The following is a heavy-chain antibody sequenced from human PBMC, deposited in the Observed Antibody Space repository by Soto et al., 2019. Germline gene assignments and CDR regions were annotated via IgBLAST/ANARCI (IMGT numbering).Heavy chain of an antibody. V-gene: IGHV3-23*01. CDR3: AGSTTYLYHWFDP. J-gene: IGHJ5*02. CDR2: ISSSGSKR. Sequence: GGSLRLSCAASGFKFNTYAMSWVRQAPGKGLEWVSVISSSGSKRYYTDTVEGRFTISRDNSKNTPYLQMNSLRAEDTAVYYCAGSTTYLYHWFDPWGQGTLVTVSS. D-gene: IGHD2-2*01. CDR1: GFKFNTYA.